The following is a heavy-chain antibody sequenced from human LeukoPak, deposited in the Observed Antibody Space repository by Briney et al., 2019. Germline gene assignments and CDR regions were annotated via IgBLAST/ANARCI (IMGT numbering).Heavy chain of an antibody. CDR2: IYTSGST. CDR1: GGSISSYY. Sequence: SETLSLTCTVSGGSISSYYWSWIRQPAGKGLEWIGRIYTSGSTNYNPSLKSRVTMSADTSKNQFSLKLSSVTAADTAVYYCARDKRELRRVGAFDIWGQGTMVTVSS. V-gene: IGHV4-4*07. CDR3: ARDKRELRRVGAFDI. J-gene: IGHJ3*02. D-gene: IGHD1-26*01.